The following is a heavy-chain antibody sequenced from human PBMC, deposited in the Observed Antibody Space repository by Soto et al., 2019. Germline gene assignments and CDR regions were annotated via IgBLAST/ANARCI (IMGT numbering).Heavy chain of an antibody. CDR2: ISTYSGDT. V-gene: IGHV1-18*01. CDR3: ARHHGPTTSENWFDP. Sequence: QVHLVQSGVEVKTPGASVKVSCQASGYTFFTYDISWVRQAPGQGLEWMGWISTYSGDTKYAQQFQGRVTTTTDDSPTTASLELRSLRSDDTAVYYCARHHGPTTSENWFDPWGQGTLVTVSS. D-gene: IGHD5-12*01. CDR1: GYTFFTYD. J-gene: IGHJ5*02.